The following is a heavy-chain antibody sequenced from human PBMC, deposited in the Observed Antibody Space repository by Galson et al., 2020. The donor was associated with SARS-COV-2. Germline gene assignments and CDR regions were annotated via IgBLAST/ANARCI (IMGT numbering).Heavy chain of an antibody. D-gene: IGHD3-22*01. CDR3: ARAEYYYDSSGYYYDVRIPTYFDY. Sequence: CTVSGGSISSYYWSWIRQPPGKGLEWIGYIYYSGSTNYNPYLKSRVTISVDTSKNQFSLKLSSVTAADTAVYYCARAEYYYDSSGYYYDVRIPTYFDYWGQGTLVTVSS. J-gene: IGHJ4*02. V-gene: IGHV4-59*01. CDR2: IYYSGST. CDR1: GGSISSYY.